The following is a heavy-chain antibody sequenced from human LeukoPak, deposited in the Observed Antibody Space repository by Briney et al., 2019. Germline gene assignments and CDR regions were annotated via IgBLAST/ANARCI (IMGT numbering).Heavy chain of an antibody. V-gene: IGHV3-7*01. CDR3: ARLRSSSWYYFDY. CDR2: IKQDGSEK. Sequence: GGSLRLSYAASGFTFSSYWMSWVRQAPGKGLEWVANIKQDGSEKYYVDSVKGRFTISRDNAKNSLYLQMNSLRAEDTAVYYCARLRSSSWYYFDYWGQGTLVTVSS. D-gene: IGHD6-13*01. CDR1: GFTFSSYW. J-gene: IGHJ4*02.